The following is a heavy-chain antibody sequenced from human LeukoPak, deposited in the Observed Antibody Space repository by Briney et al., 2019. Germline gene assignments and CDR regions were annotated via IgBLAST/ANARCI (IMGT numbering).Heavy chain of an antibody. Sequence: PSETLSLTCTVSGYSMSSGYYWGWIRQPPGKGLQWIGSIFHSGNSYYNPSLKSRVTISVDTSKNQFSLNLTSVTAADTAVYYCAREWTKPKTRGLYDPWGQGTLVTVSS. D-gene: IGHD3-10*01. V-gene: IGHV4-38-2*02. CDR2: IFHSGNS. J-gene: IGHJ5*02. CDR3: AREWTKPKTRGLYDP. CDR1: GYSMSSGYY.